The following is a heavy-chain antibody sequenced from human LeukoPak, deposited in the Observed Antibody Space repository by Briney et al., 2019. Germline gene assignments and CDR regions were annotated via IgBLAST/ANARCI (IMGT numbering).Heavy chain of an antibody. CDR3: ARSPYYDSSTYQDF. CDR1: GFTFSSYA. J-gene: IGHJ4*02. Sequence: GGSVRLSCTASGFTFSSYAFHWVRQAPGKGLEWVAIISYDGGFKYYTDSVKGRFTISRDNSKNTLYLQMNSLRAEDTAVYHCARSPYYDSSTYQDFWGQGTLVTVSS. CDR2: ISYDGGFK. V-gene: IGHV3-30-3*01. D-gene: IGHD3-22*01.